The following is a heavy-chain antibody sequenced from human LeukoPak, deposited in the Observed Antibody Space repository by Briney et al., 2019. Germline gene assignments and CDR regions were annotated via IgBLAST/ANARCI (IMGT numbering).Heavy chain of an antibody. V-gene: IGHV4-39*07. J-gene: IGHJ5*02. CDR1: GGSISTSSYY. CDR2: IYYSGSN. D-gene: IGHD3-9*01. Sequence: SETLSLTCTVSGGSISTSSYYRGWIRQPPGKGLEWIGSIYYSGSNYSNPSLKSRVTISVDTSKNQCFLKLSSVTSADAAVYYCARDQADYDILPGRHNWFDPWGQGTLVTVSS. CDR3: ARDQADYDILPGRHNWFDP.